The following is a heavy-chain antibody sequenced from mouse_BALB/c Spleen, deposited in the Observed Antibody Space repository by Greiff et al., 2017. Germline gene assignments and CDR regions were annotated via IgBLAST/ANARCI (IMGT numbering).Heavy chain of an antibody. CDR2: INPSTGYT. D-gene: IGHD2-1*01. CDR3: ARSQGNPVLRYYFDY. V-gene: IGHV1-7*01. Sequence: VMLVESGAELAKPGASVKMSCKASGYTFTSYWMHWVKQRPGQGLEWIGYINPSTGYTEYNQKFKDKATLTADKSSSTAYMQLSSLTSEDSAVYYCARSQGNPVLRYYFDYWGQGTTLTVSS. CDR1: GYTFTSYW. J-gene: IGHJ2*01.